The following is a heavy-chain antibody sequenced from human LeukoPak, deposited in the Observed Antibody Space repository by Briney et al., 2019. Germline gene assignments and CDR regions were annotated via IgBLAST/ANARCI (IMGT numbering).Heavy chain of an antibody. V-gene: IGHV1-69*13. CDR1: GYSFTTYG. CDR2: IIPIFGTA. D-gene: IGHD2-2*01. Sequence: GASVKVSCKASGYSFTTYGMNWVPQAPGQGLEWMGGIIPIFGTANYAQKFQGRVTITADESTSTAYMELSSLRSEDTAVYYCARYRDQYCSSTSCYSYDAFDIWGQGTMVTVSS. CDR3: ARYRDQYCSSTSCYSYDAFDI. J-gene: IGHJ3*02.